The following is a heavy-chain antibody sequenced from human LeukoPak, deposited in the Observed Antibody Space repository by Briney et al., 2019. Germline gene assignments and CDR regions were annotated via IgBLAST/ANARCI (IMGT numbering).Heavy chain of an antibody. J-gene: IGHJ5*02. D-gene: IGHD2-2*01. Sequence: PGGSLRLSCAASGSTFSSWSMSWVRQAAGKGLEWVSFITPTCTPIYYANSVKGRFTISRDHAKHSLYLQMNSLRAEDTAVYFCAGGMHCGVTSCHEAFDPWGQGTLVTVSS. CDR1: GSTFSSWS. CDR2: ITPTCTPI. CDR3: AGGMHCGVTSCHEAFDP. V-gene: IGHV3-48*04.